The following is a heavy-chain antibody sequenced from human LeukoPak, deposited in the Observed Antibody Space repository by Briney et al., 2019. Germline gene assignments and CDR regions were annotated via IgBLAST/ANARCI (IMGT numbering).Heavy chain of an antibody. J-gene: IGHJ5*02. V-gene: IGHV3-23*01. CDR2: ISGSGGST. CDR1: GFTFSSYA. D-gene: IGHD3-3*01. Sequence: PGGSLRLSCAASGFTFSSYAMSWVRQAPGKGLERVSAISGSGGSTYYADSVKGRFTISRDNSKNTLYLQMNSLRAEDTAVYYCANDFWSGYLSEWFDPWGQGTLVTVSS. CDR3: ANDFWSGYLSEWFDP.